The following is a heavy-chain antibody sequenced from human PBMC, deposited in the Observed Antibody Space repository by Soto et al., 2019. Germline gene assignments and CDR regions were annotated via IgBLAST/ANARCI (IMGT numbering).Heavy chain of an antibody. CDR1: GFTFSSYS. V-gene: IGHV3-48*01. J-gene: IGHJ3*02. D-gene: IGHD3-16*01. CDR2: ISSSSSII. Sequence: EVQLVESGGGLVQPGGSLRLSCAASGFTFSSYSMKWVRQAPGKGLEWVSKISSSSSIIYYADSVKGRFTISRDNAKNSLYLQLNSLRAEDTAVYYCARENPTRGGGAFDIWGQGTTVTVSS. CDR3: ARENPTRGGGAFDI.